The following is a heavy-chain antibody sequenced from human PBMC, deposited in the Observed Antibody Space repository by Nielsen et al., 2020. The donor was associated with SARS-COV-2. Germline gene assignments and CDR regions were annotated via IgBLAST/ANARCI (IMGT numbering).Heavy chain of an antibody. D-gene: IGHD3-10*01. CDR1: GFTFDDYA. J-gene: IGHJ5*02. CDR3: AKVAGYYGSGFDP. Sequence: SLKISCAASGFTFDDYAMHWVRQAPGKGLEWVSGISWNSGSIGYADSVKGRFTISRDNAKNSLYLQMNSLRAEDTALYYCAKVAGYYGSGFDPWGQGTLVTVSS. CDR2: ISWNSGSI. V-gene: IGHV3-9*01.